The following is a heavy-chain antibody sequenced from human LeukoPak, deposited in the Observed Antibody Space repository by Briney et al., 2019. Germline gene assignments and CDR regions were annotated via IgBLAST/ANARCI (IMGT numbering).Heavy chain of an antibody. J-gene: IGHJ5*02. CDR1: GGSISSSSYY. V-gene: IGHV4-39*07. D-gene: IGHD3-9*01. CDR3: ARGGYYNNWFDP. Sequence: SETLSLTCTVSGGSISSSSYYWGWIRQPPGKGLEWIGSIYYSGSTYYNPSLKSRVTISVDTSKNQFSLKLSSVTAADTAVYYCARGGYYNNWFDPWGQGTLVTVSS. CDR2: IYYSGST.